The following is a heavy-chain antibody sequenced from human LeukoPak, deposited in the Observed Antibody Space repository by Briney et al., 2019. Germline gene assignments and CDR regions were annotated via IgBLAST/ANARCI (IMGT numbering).Heavy chain of an antibody. D-gene: IGHD3-16*01. V-gene: IGHV3-64*04. Sequence: GGSLRLSCSASGFTFSSYAMHWVRQAPGKGLEYVSAISSNGGSTFYADSVKGRFTISRDNSKNTLYLQMNSLRAEDTAVYYCARQGENWPFDFWGQGTLVTVSS. CDR3: ARQGENWPFDF. J-gene: IGHJ4*02. CDR2: ISSNGGST. CDR1: GFTFSSYA.